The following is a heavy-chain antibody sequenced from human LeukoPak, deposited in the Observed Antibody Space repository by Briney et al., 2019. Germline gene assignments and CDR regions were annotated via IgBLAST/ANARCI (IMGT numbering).Heavy chain of an antibody. V-gene: IGHV3-21*01. D-gene: IGHD3-9*01. J-gene: IGHJ6*02. CDR3: ASVLYYDILTGYYYYYGMDV. CDR1: GFTFSSYS. CDR2: ISSSSSYI. Sequence: GGSLRLSCAASGFTFSSYSMNWVRQAPGKGLEWVSSISSSSSYIYYADSVKGRFTISRDNAKNSLYLQMNSLRAEDTAVYYCASVLYYDILTGYYYYYGMDVWGQGTTVTVSS.